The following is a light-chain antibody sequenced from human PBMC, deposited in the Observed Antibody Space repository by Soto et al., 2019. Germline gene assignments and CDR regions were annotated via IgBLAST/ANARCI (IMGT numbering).Light chain of an antibody. CDR2: AAS. J-gene: IGKJ4*01. V-gene: IGKV1-5*01. CDR1: QTISSW. Sequence: DIQMTQSPSTLSGSVGDRVTITCRASQTISSWLAWYQQKPGKAPKLLIYAASTLQSGVPSRFSGSGSGTDFTLTISSLQPEDFATYYCQQLNSYPPRLTFGGGTKVDIK. CDR3: QQLNSYPPRLT.